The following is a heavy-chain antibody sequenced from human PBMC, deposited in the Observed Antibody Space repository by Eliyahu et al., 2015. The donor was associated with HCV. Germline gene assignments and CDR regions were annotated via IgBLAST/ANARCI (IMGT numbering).Heavy chain of an antibody. CDR3: TRGDIRGMQTNDY. CDR2: ISSGSTFI. J-gene: IGHJ4*02. Sequence: EVQLVESGGGLVKPGGSLXLXCATSGLXFRESYMNWIRQAPGKGLEWVSSISSGSTFIDYADSVKGRFTISRDSATASLYLQMNSLRTEDTAVYYCTRGDIRGMQTNDYWGQGTLVTVSS. CDR1: GLXFRESY. V-gene: IGHV3-21*01. D-gene: IGHD2-15*01.